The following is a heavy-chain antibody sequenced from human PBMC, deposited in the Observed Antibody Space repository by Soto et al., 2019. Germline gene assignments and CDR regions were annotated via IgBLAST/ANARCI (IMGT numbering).Heavy chain of an antibody. Sequence: ASVKVYCKASGYTYTRYDINWVRKATRQGNERMGWMNPNSGNTGYAQKFQGRVTMTRNTSISTAYMELSSLRSEDTAVYYCARGRGIYDFWSGYYIMMADYYYYMDVWGKGTTVTVSS. CDR3: ARGRGIYDFWSGYYIMMADYYYYMDV. D-gene: IGHD3-3*01. CDR2: MNPNSGNT. J-gene: IGHJ6*03. CDR1: GYTYTRYD. V-gene: IGHV1-8*01.